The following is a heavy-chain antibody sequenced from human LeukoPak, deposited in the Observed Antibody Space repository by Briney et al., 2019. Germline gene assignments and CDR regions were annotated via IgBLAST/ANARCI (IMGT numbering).Heavy chain of an antibody. CDR2: ISYDGSNK. V-gene: IGHV3-30*01. Sequence: PGRSLRLSCAASGFTFSSYAMHWVRQAPGKGLEGVAVISYDGSNKYYADSVKGRFTISRDNSKNTLYLQMNSLRAEDTAVYYCARAQPYGLGGGWFDPWGQGTLVTVSS. J-gene: IGHJ5*02. CDR1: GFTFSSYA. CDR3: ARAQPYGLGGGWFDP. D-gene: IGHD3-10*01.